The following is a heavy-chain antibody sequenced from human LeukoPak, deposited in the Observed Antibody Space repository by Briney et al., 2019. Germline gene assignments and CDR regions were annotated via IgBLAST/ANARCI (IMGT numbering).Heavy chain of an antibody. V-gene: IGHV3-7*03. J-gene: IGHJ4*02. CDR2: IKKDDGSEK. Sequence: GGSLRLSCAASGFSFSGYWMSWVRQAPGKGLEWVANIKKDDGSEKYYADSVKGRFTISRDNAKNLLYLQMNSLRVGDTAVYYCVRDFVYSTGWGQGTLVTVSS. CDR1: GFSFSGYW. D-gene: IGHD2-8*02. CDR3: VRDFVYSTG.